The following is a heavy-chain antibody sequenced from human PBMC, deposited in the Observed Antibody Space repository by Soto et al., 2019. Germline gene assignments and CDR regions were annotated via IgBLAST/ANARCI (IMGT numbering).Heavy chain of an antibody. CDR2: IYYSGHT. V-gene: IGHV4-30-4*01. D-gene: IGHD3-3*01. CDR1: MRRGYNY. Sequence: MRRGYNYGCWIRLPKKKGLEWIGYIYYSGHTYYNPSLKSRLTISVDTSKNNFSLKLSSVTAADTAVYYSVTTQRSAWGPRLFASWGQ. J-gene: IGHJ1*01. CDR3: VTTQRSAWGPRLFAS.